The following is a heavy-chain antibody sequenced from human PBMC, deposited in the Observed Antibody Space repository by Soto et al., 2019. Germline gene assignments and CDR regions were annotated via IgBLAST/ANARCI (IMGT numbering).Heavy chain of an antibody. D-gene: IGHD2-15*01. CDR3: ARHGGYDYYYYMDV. V-gene: IGHV4-59*08. CDR2: IYYSGST. Sequence: SETLSLTCTVSGGSISSYYWSWIRQPPGKGLERIGYIYYSGSTNYNPSLKSRVTISEDTSKNQFSLKLSSVTAADTAVYYCARHGGYDYYYYMDVWGKGTTVTVSS. CDR1: GGSISSYY. J-gene: IGHJ6*03.